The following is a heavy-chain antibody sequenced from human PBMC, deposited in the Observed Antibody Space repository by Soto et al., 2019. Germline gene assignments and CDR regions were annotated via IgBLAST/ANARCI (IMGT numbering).Heavy chain of an antibody. CDR1: GGSISSGGYS. Sequence: QLQLQESGSGLVKPSQTLSLTCAVSGGSISSGGYSWSWIRQPPGKGLEWIGYIYHSGSTYYNPSLKSRVTISVDRSKTQFSRQLSSVTAADTAVYYCARAGGLGAVAADYWGQGTLVTVSS. J-gene: IGHJ4*02. CDR3: ARAGGLGAVAADY. CDR2: IYHSGST. V-gene: IGHV4-30-2*01. D-gene: IGHD6-19*01.